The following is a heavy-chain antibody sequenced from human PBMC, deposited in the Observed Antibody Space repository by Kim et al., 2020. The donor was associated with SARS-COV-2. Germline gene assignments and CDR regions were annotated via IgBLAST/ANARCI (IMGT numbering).Heavy chain of an antibody. CDR1: GFTFSSYA. CDR2: ISCDGSNK. Sequence: GGSLRLSCAASGFTFSSYAMHWVRQTPGKGLEWVSVISCDGSNKYYADSVKGRFTVSRDNTKNTLYLQLNRLRAEDTAVYYCARGDGYNYWGFDYWGQGTLVTVSS. V-gene: IGHV3-30*04. CDR3: ARGDGYNYWGFDY. J-gene: IGHJ4*02. D-gene: IGHD5-18*01.